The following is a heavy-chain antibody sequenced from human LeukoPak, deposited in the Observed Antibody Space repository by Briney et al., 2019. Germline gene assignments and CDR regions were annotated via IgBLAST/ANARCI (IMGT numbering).Heavy chain of an antibody. CDR3: TLATTVVTPAYDP. CDR1: GYTFTSYW. V-gene: IGHV5-51*01. CDR2: IHPGNSDT. J-gene: IGHJ5*02. D-gene: IGHD4-23*01. Sequence: GESLKISCQGSGYTFTSYWIGWVRQMPGKGLEWMGIIHPGNSDTRYSPSFQGQVTISAAKSISTAYLQCSRPKDTNISLYYCTLATTVVTPAYDPWGQGTLVTVSS.